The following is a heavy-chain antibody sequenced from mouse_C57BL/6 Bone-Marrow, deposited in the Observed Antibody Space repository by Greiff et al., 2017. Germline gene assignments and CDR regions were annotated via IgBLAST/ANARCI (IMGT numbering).Heavy chain of an antibody. Sequence: EVQLQESGGGLVKPGGSLKLSCAASGFTFSDYGMHWVRQAPEKGLEWVAYISSGSSTIYYADTVKGGFTISRDNAKNTLFLQMTSLRSEDTAMYYCALYYGNYGFAYWGQGTLVTVSA. J-gene: IGHJ3*01. D-gene: IGHD2-1*01. CDR2: ISSGSSTI. CDR3: ALYYGNYGFAY. CDR1: GFTFSDYG. V-gene: IGHV5-17*01.